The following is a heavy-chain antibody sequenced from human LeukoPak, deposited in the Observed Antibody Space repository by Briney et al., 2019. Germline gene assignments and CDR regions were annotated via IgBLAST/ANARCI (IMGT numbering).Heavy chain of an antibody. CDR2: INHSGST. Sequence: PSVTLSLTCAVDGESFSDYYWSWIRQPPGKGLEWIGEINHSGSTNYNPSLKSRLTISVDTSKNQFFLKLSSVTAADTAVFYCARGRGSGYDFSSGSACYMDVWGKGTTVTVSS. CDR1: GESFSDYY. J-gene: IGHJ6*03. D-gene: IGHD3-3*01. V-gene: IGHV4-34*01. CDR3: ARGRGSGYDFSSGSACYMDV.